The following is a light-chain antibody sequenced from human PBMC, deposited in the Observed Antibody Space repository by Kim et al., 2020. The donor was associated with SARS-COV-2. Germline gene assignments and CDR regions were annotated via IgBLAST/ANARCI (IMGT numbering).Light chain of an antibody. V-gene: IGKV2-28*01. CDR1: QSHPHSNGNNY. CDR2: VAS. CDR3: MQALQIPPR. Sequence: EPASISFRSKQSHPHSNGNNYLDWYLQKPGQSPQLLISVASNRAAGVPDRFSGSGSGSGFTLKITRVAAEDVGIYYCMQALQIPPRFGQGTKLEI. J-gene: IGKJ2*03.